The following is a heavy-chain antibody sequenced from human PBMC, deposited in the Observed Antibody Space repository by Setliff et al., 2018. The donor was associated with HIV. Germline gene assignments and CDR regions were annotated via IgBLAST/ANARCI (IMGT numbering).Heavy chain of an antibody. D-gene: IGHD1-26*01. CDR1: GYTFSNYD. Sequence: GASVKVSCKASGYTFSNYDINWVRQATGQGLEWMGWMNPNSGNTGYAQKFQGRVTMTRNTSLSTAYMELNSLTPEDTAVYYCARRTGGSGSPLLWWGQGSLVTVSS. J-gene: IGHJ4*02. V-gene: IGHV1-8*02. CDR2: MNPNSGNT. CDR3: ARRTGGSGSPLLW.